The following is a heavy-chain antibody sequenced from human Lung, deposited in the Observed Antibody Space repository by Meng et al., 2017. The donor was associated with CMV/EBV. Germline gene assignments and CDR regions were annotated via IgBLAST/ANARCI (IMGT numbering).Heavy chain of an antibody. CDR1: GGSISSSNW. CDR3: ARVVTALWGYYFDY. CDR2: IYHSGST. J-gene: IGHJ4*02. V-gene: IGHV4-4*02. D-gene: IGHD2-21*02. Sequence: VQLQGSGPGLGTPSGTLSLTCAVSGGSISSSNWWRWVRQPPGKGLEWIGEIYHSGSTNYNPSLKSRVTISVDKSKNQFSLKLSSVTAADTAVYYCARVVTALWGYYFDYWGQGTLVTVSS.